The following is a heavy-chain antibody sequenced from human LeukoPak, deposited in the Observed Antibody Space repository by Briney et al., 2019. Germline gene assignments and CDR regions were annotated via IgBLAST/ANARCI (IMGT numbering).Heavy chain of an antibody. CDR1: GASITNKF. J-gene: IGHJ4*01. D-gene: IGHD3-22*01. CDR2: IYSSGSA. CDR3: ARHRDYYDT. Sequence: SESLSLTYTVSGASITNKFWTWIRQPPGKGLEWIGYIYSSGSANYNPPLKSRVIISGDTSKNQISLNLTSVTAADTAVYFCARHRDYYDTWGHGTLVTVTS. V-gene: IGHV4-59*08.